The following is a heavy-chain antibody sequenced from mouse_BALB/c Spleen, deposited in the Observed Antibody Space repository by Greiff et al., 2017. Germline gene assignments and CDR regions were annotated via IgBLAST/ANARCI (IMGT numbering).Heavy chain of an antibody. CDR3: AREGYDYEIDY. J-gene: IGHJ2*01. CDR1: GFTFSSYG. D-gene: IGHD2-4*01. Sequence: EVMLVESGGGLVQPGGSLKLSCAASGFTFSSYGMSWVRQTPDKRLELVATINSNGGSTYYPDSVKGRFTISTDNTENTLYLQMSSLKSEDTAMYYCAREGYDYEIDYWGQGTTLTVSS. V-gene: IGHV5-6-3*01. CDR2: INSNGGST.